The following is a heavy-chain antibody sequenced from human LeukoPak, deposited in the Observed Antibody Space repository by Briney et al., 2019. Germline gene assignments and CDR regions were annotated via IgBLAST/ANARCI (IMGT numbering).Heavy chain of an antibody. V-gene: IGHV4-34*01. Sequence: SETLSLTCTVSGGSFSGFYWTWIRQFPGKGLEWIGEMNDRGTTNRNPSLRSRVTMSVDPSQNQFSLTLNSVTAADTAVYYCAREGRSIVGAIEWFDPWGQGTLVTVPS. D-gene: IGHD1-26*01. CDR3: AREGRSIVGAIEWFDP. CDR1: GGSFSGFY. J-gene: IGHJ5*02. CDR2: MNDRGTT.